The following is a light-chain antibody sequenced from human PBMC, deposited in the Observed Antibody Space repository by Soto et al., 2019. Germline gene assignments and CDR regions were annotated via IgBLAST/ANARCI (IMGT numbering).Light chain of an antibody. CDR2: EAS. V-gene: IGKV1-5*03. Sequence: DIQMTQSPSTLSASVGDRVTITCRASQSVNRWLAWYQQKPGKAPKLLIYEASSLESGVPSRFGGSGSGTEFTLTISSLQPEDFATYYCQHAGNFPLTFGGGTKVDI. J-gene: IGKJ4*01. CDR1: QSVNRW. CDR3: QHAGNFPLT.